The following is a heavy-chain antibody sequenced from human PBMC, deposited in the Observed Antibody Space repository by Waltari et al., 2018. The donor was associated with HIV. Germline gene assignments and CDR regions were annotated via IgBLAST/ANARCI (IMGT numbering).Heavy chain of an antibody. J-gene: IGHJ4*02. CDR2: IDPSDSYT. Sequence: EVQLVQSGAEVKKPGESLRISCKGSGYSFTSYWISWVRQMPGKGLEWMGRIDPSDSYTNYSPSFQGHVTISADKSITTAYLQWSSLKASDTAMYYGARHVTPDYYGSGTLGYYWGQGTLVTVSS. CDR3: ARHVTPDYYGSGTLGYY. V-gene: IGHV5-10-1*01. D-gene: IGHD3-10*01. CDR1: GYSFTSYW.